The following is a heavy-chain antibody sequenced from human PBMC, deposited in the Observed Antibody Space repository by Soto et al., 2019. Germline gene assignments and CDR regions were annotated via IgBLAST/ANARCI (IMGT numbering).Heavy chain of an antibody. Sequence: SETLSLTCTVSGGSISSSSYYWGWIRQPPGKGLEWIGSIYYSGRTYYNPSLKSRVTISVDTSKNQFSLKLSSVTAADTFLFYCARPSYSSSSDAGRIDYWGQGTLVTVSS. CDR2: IYYSGRT. J-gene: IGHJ4*02. CDR1: GGSISSSSYY. V-gene: IGHV4-39*01. CDR3: ARPSYSSSSDAGRIDY. D-gene: IGHD6-6*01.